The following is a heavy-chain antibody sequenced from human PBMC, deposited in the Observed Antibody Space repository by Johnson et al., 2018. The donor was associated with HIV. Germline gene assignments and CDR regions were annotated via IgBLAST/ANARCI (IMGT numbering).Heavy chain of an antibody. V-gene: IGHV3-33*01. D-gene: IGHD1-26*01. J-gene: IGHJ3*02. CDR2: IWYDGSNK. Sequence: QVQLVESGGGVVQPGRSLRLSCAASGFTFNSYGMHWVRQAPGKGLEWVAVIWYDGSNKYYVDSVKGRFTISRDNAKNSLYLQMNSLRAEDTAVYYCARLIVGAPGAFDIWGQGTMVTVSS. CDR3: ARLIVGAPGAFDI. CDR1: GFTFNSYG.